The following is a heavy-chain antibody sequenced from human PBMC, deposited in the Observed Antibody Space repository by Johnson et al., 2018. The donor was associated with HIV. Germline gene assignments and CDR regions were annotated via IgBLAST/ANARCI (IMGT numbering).Heavy chain of an antibody. D-gene: IGHD6-6*01. CDR1: GFTFSSYA. CDR2: ISSSGSTI. J-gene: IGHJ3*02. CDR3: ASSIPPYSSSSVAFDI. V-gene: IGHV3-48*03. Sequence: VQLVESGGGLVQPGGSLRLSCAASGFTFSSYAMHWVRQAPGKGLEWVSYISSSGSTIYYADSVKGRFTISRDNAKNSLYLQMNSLRAEDTAVYYCASSIPPYSSSSVAFDIWGQGTMVTVSS.